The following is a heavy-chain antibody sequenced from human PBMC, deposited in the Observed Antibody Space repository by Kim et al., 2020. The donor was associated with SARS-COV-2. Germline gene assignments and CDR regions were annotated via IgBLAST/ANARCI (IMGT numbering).Heavy chain of an antibody. Sequence: GGSLRLSCAASGFTFSSYSMNWVRQAPGKGLEWVSSISSSSSYIYYADSVKGRFTISRDNAKNSLYLQMNSLRAEDTAVYYCARDGDPRITIFGVVPSNWFDPWGQGTLVTVSS. CDR2: ISSSSSYI. D-gene: IGHD3-3*01. J-gene: IGHJ5*02. V-gene: IGHV3-21*01. CDR3: ARDGDPRITIFGVVPSNWFDP. CDR1: GFTFSSYS.